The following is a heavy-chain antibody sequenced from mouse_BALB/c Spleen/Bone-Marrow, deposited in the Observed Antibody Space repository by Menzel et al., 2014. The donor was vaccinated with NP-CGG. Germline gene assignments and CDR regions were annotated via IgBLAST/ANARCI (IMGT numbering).Heavy chain of an antibody. J-gene: IGHJ4*01. CDR3: VRRGGNYAMDY. CDR1: GFSLTSYG. Sequence: QVQLQQSGPGLVQPSQRLSIPCTVPGFSLTSYGVHWVRQSPGKGLEWLGVIWSGGSTDYNAAFISRLSISKDNSKSQVFFKMNSLQANDTAIYYCVRRGGNYAMDYWGQGTSVTVSS. CDR2: IWSGGST. V-gene: IGHV2-2*02.